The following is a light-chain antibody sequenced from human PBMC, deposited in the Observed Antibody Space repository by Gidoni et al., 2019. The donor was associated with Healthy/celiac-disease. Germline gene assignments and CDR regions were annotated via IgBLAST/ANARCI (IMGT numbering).Light chain of an antibody. J-gene: IGKJ1*01. CDR1: QSVSSN. CDR2: GPS. V-gene: IGKV3-15*01. Sequence: ELVFTPSPATLSGSPGERATLSCRASQSVSSNLAWYQQKPGQAPRLLIYGPSTRATGSPARFSGSGSGTEFTLTISSLQSEDFAVYYCQQYNNWPPPAGWTFGQGTKVEIK. CDR3: QQYNNWPPPAGWT.